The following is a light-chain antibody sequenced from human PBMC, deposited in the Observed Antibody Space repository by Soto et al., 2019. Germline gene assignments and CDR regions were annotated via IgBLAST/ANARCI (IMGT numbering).Light chain of an antibody. J-gene: IGKJ1*01. CDR1: QSISNH. CDR3: QQSYSSPPT. CDR2: AAS. V-gene: IGKV1-39*01. Sequence: DIPMTQSPSSLSASVEDRVIITCRASQSISNHLNWYQQKPGKAPKLLIFAASSLQSGVPSRFSGSISGPDFTLTISSLQPEDFATYYCQQSYSSPPTFGQGTKVEIK.